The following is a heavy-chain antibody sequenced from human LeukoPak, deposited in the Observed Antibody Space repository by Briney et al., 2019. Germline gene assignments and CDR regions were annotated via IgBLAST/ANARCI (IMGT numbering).Heavy chain of an antibody. V-gene: IGHV1-2*06. CDR2: INPNSGGT. J-gene: IGHJ4*02. Sequence: ASVKVSCKASGYTFTGYYMHWVRQAPGQGLEWMGRINPNSGGTNYAQKFQGRVTMTRDTSISTAYMELSMLRSDDTAVYYCARSSEIAARPFDYWGQGTLVTVSS. D-gene: IGHD6-6*01. CDR1: GYTFTGYY. CDR3: ARSSEIAARPFDY.